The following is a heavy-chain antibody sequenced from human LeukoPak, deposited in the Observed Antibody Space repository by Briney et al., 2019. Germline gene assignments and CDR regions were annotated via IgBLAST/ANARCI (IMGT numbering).Heavy chain of an antibody. J-gene: IGHJ4*02. CDR1: GGSISSGGYS. Sequence: PSETLSLTCAVSGGSISSGGYSWSWIRQPPGKGLEWIGYIYHSGSTYYNPSLKSRVTISVDRSKNQFSLKLSPVTAADTAVYYCARVAVAGPYYFDYWGQGTLVTVSS. V-gene: IGHV4-30-2*01. D-gene: IGHD6-19*01. CDR2: IYHSGST. CDR3: ARVAVAGPYYFDY.